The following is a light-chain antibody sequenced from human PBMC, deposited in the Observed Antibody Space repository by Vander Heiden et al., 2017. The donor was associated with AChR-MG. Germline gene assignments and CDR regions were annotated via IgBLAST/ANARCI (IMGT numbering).Light chain of an antibody. Sequence: EIVMTQSPATLPVVPGERPTLSCRANQNIGSNLAWFQQKPGQAPRLLIYGASTRATGIPARFSGSGSGTEFALTISSLQSEDFAIYYCQRYDNWLSFTFGHGTKVDIK. CDR3: QRYDNWLSFT. J-gene: IGKJ3*01. CDR2: GAS. CDR1: QNIGSN. V-gene: IGKV3-15*01.